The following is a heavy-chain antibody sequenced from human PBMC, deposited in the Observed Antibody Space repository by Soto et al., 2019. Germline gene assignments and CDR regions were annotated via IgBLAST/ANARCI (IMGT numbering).Heavy chain of an antibody. CDR2: ISSSSSTI. Sequence: GGSLRLSCAASGFTFSSYSMNWVRQAPGKGLEWVSYISSSSSTIYYADSVKGRFTISRDNAKNSLYLQMNSLRDEDTAVYYCARGGPLRTVTTLWGEVIPDTEINQYKKKPELYYYGMDVWGQGTTVTVSS. D-gene: IGHD4-4*01. CDR3: ARGGPLRTVTTLWGEVIPDTEINQYKKKPELYYYGMDV. J-gene: IGHJ6*02. V-gene: IGHV3-48*02. CDR1: GFTFSSYS.